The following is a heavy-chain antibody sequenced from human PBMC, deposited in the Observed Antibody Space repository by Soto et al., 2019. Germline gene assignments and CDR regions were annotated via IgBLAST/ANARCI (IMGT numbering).Heavy chain of an antibody. CDR2: ISPTFGAA. D-gene: IGHD3-10*01. CDR1: GGTFNTYA. Sequence: QVQLVQSGAEMKKPGSSVKVSCQSSGGTFNTYAMNWVRQAPGQGPEWMGDISPTFGAANYAPKFQGRVTITADESTGTSYMQLSSLTSEDTALYFCAREVQVHTPAFVYWGQGTLVTVSS. J-gene: IGHJ4*02. V-gene: IGHV1-69*19. CDR3: AREVQVHTPAFVY.